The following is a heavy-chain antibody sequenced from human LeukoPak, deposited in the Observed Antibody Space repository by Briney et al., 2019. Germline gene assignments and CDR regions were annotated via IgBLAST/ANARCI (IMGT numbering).Heavy chain of an antibody. J-gene: IGHJ6*02. Sequence: GGSLRLSCAASGFTFSSYSMNWVRQAPGKGLEWVSSISSSSSYIYYADSVKGRFTISRDNAKNSLYLQMNSLRAEDTAVYYCARDLSYSSSPVTSGMDVWGQGTTVTVSS. CDR3: ARDLSYSSSPVTSGMDV. CDR2: ISSSSSYI. V-gene: IGHV3-21*01. CDR1: GFTFSSYS. D-gene: IGHD6-13*01.